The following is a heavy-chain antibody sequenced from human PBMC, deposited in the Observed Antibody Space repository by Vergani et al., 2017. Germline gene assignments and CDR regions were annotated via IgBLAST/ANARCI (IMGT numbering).Heavy chain of an antibody. CDR1: GFTFSSYG. CDR2: ISYDGSNK. D-gene: IGHD1-20*01. J-gene: IGHJ4*02. V-gene: IGHV3-30*03. Sequence: QVQLVESGGGVVQPGRSLRLSCAASGFTFSSYGMHWVRQAPGKGLEWVAVISYDGSNKYYADSVKGRFTISRDNSKNTLYLQMNSLRAEDTAVYYCASGITGTGGHGYWGQGTLVTVSS. CDR3: ASGITGTGGHGY.